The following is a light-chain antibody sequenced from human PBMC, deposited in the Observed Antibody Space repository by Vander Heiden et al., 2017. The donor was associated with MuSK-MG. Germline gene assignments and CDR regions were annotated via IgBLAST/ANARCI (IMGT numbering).Light chain of an antibody. V-gene: IGLV2-23*01. CDR2: EGS. Sequence: QSALTPPASQSGSPGQSLTISCTGTSSDVGSYNLVSWYQQHPGKAPKLMIYEGSKRPSGVTNRFSGSKSGNTASLTISGLQAEDEADYYCCSYAGSSTWVFGGGTKLTVL. J-gene: IGLJ3*02. CDR3: CSYAGSSTWV. CDR1: SSDVGSYNL.